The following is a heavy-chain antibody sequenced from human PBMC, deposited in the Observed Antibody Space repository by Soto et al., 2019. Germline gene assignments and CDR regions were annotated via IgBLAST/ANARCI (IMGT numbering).Heavy chain of an antibody. CDR1: GGSISSGDYY. Sequence: PSETLSLTCTVSGGSISSGDYYWSWIRQPPGKGLEWIGYIYYSGSTYYNPSLKSRVTISVDTSKNQFSLKLSSVTAADTAVYYCARVSTIFRVEPRGMDVWGQGTTVTVSS. CDR2: IYYSGST. CDR3: ARVSTIFRVEPRGMDV. D-gene: IGHD3-3*01. J-gene: IGHJ6*02. V-gene: IGHV4-30-4*01.